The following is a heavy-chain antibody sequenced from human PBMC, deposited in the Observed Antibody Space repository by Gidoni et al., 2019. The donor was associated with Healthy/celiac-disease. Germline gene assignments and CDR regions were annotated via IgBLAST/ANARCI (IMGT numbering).Heavy chain of an antibody. V-gene: IGHV3-73*02. D-gene: IGHD2-15*01. CDR2: IRSKANSYAT. Sequence: EVQLVESGGGLVQPGGSLKLSCAASGFPFSGSAMHWVRQASGKGLEGVGRIRSKANSYATAYAASVKGRFTISRDDSKNTAYLQMNSLKTEDTAVYYCTRQTENCSGGSCYSSDYWGQGTLVTVSS. J-gene: IGHJ4*02. CDR1: GFPFSGSA. CDR3: TRQTENCSGGSCYSSDY.